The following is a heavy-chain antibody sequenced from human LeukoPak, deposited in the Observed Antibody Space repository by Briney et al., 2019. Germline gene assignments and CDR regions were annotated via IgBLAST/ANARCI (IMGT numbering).Heavy chain of an antibody. V-gene: IGHV1-18*01. D-gene: IGHD5-24*01. CDR1: GYTFTSYG. CDR2: ISAYNGDT. Sequence: GASVKVSCKASGYTFTSYGFSWVRQAPGRGLEWMVWISAYNGDTNYAQKLQGRVTMTTDTSTSTAYMELRSLRSDDTAVYYCARDSVAMSTIRDFGYWGQGTLVTVSS. J-gene: IGHJ4*02. CDR3: ARDSVAMSTIRDFGY.